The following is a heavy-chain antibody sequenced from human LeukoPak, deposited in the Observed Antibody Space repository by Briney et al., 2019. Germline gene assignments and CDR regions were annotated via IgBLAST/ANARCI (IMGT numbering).Heavy chain of an antibody. CDR1: GYTFTCYD. CDR3: ARVGFGITIPTY. J-gene: IGHJ4*02. Sequence: ASVKVSCKASGYTFTCYDMHWVRQAPGQGLEWMGRINPNSGGTNYAQKFQGRVTMTRDTSISTAYMELSRLRSDETAVYYCARVGFGITIPTYWGQGTLVTVSS. V-gene: IGHV1-2*06. CDR2: INPNSGGT. D-gene: IGHD3-10*01.